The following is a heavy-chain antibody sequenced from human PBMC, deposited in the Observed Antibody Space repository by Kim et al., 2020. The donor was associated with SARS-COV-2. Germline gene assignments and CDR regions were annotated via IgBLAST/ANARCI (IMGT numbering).Heavy chain of an antibody. V-gene: IGHV3-23*01. J-gene: IGHJ4*02. CDR1: GFTFSSRA. CDR2: VNNGGNA. D-gene: IGHD6-19*01. CDR3: AKYHPSSGWPAFDV. Sequence: GGSLRLSCAASGFTFSSRAMSWVRQAPGKGPEWVASVNNGGNAYYADSVKGRYTVSRDITRNTLHLQMNSLGAEETALYFCAKYHPSSGWPAFDVWGQGTLVSVSS.